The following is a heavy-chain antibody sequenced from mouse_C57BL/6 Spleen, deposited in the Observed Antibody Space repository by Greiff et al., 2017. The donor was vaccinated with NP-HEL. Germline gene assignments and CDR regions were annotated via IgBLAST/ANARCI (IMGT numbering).Heavy chain of an antibody. Sequence: EVKLVESGEGLVKPGGSLKLSCAASGFTFSSYAMSWVRQTPEKRLEWVAYISSGGDYIYYADTVKGRFTISRDNARNTLYLQMSSLKSEDTAMYYCTRARTPYAMDYWGQGTSVTVSS. CDR3: TRARTPYAMDY. V-gene: IGHV5-9-1*02. J-gene: IGHJ4*01. CDR1: GFTFSSYA. CDR2: ISSGGDYI.